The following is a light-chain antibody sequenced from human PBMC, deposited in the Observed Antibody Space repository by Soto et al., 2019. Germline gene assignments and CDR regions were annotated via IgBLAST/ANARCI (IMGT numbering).Light chain of an antibody. CDR2: EVN. CDR1: SSDVGGYNY. J-gene: IGLJ1*01. Sequence: QSALTQPPSASGSPGQSVTISCTGTSSDVGGYNYVSWYQQHPGKAPKLMIYEVNKRPSGVPDRFSASKSGNTASVTVSGLQAEDEADYYCSSYAGSNILFGTGTKLTVL. CDR3: SSYAGSNIL. V-gene: IGLV2-8*01.